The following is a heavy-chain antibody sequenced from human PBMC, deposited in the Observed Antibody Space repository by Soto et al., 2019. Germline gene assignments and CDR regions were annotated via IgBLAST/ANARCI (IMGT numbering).Heavy chain of an antibody. CDR2: ISSSSSYI. D-gene: IGHD3-3*01. J-gene: IGHJ6*02. CDR3: ARDPKNFDFWSGYPNYYYYGMDV. CDR1: GFTFSSYS. Sequence: GGSLRLSCAASGFTFSSYSMNWVRQAPGKGLEWVSSISSSSSYIYYADSVKGRFTISRDNAKNSLYLQMNSLRAEDTAVYYCARDPKNFDFWSGYPNYYYYGMDVWGQGTTVTVSS. V-gene: IGHV3-21*01.